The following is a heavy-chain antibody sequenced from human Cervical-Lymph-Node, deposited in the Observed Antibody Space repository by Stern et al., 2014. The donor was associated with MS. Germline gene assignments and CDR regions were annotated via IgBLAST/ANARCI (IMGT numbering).Heavy chain of an antibody. J-gene: IGHJ6*02. CDR2: INYNGGST. CDR3: ARAFCTGGVCYSFPFYGMDV. V-gene: IGHV3-20*01. CDR1: GFIFDGYG. Sequence: EVQLVESGGGVVRPGGSLRLSCAASGFIFDGYGMSWVRQVPGTGPEWVSAINYNGGSTDYAATVKGRFTISRDNAKKSLYLRMNSLRVEDTAVYHCARAFCTGGVCYSFPFYGMDVWGQGTTVTVSS. D-gene: IGHD2-8*02.